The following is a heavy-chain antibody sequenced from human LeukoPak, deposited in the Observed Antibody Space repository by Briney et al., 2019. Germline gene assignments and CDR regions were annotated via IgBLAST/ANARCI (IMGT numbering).Heavy chain of an antibody. CDR3: ARAPGDSHHYYYFDY. CDR1: GGSISSGSYY. Sequence: SETLSLTCTVSGGSISSGSYYWSWIRQPAGKGLEWIGRIYTSGSTNYNPSLKSRVTISVDTSKNQFSLKLSSVTAADTAVYYCARAPGDSHHYYYFDYWGQGTLVTVSS. D-gene: IGHD3-10*01. V-gene: IGHV4-61*02. J-gene: IGHJ4*02. CDR2: IYTSGST.